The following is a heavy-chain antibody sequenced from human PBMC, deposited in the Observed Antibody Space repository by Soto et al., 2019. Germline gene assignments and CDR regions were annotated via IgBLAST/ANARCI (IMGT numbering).Heavy chain of an antibody. CDR1: GFTFSSYA. CDR3: ANLISDIYDYIWGSPTTDAFDI. V-gene: IGHV3-23*01. J-gene: IGHJ3*02. CDR2: ISGSGGST. Sequence: GGSLRLSCAASGFTFSSYAMSWVRQAPGKGLEWVSAISGSGGSTYYADSVKGRFTISRDNSKNTLYLQMNSLRAEDTAVYYCANLISDIYDYIWGSPTTDAFDIWGQGTMVTVSS. D-gene: IGHD3-16*01.